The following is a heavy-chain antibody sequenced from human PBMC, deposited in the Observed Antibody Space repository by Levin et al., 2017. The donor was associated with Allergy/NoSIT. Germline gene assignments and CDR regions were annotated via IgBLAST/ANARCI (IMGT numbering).Heavy chain of an antibody. D-gene: IGHD4-17*01. Sequence: GESLKISCAASGFSVSDHYMTWVRQSPGRGLQWVSVIYDDGSTYYADSVEDRFTISRNTSKNMLFLQMTSLRAEDTAIYYCTTGHYGKEEQWGRGTLVTVS. V-gene: IGHV3-53*01. J-gene: IGHJ4*02. CDR3: TTGHYGKEEQ. CDR2: IYDDGST. CDR1: GFSVSDHY.